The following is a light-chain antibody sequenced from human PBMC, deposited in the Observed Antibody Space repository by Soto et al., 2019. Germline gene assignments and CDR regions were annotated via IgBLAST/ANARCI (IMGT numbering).Light chain of an antibody. CDR3: QQYKNWPPRT. V-gene: IGKV3-15*01. Sequence: EIVITQSPSTLSVSPGERATLSCRASQSVSSSHLAWYQQKPGQAPRLLIYGASTRATGIPARFSGSGSGTEFTLTISSLQSEDFAVYYGQQYKNWPPRTFCQGTKVDIK. CDR1: QSVSSSH. CDR2: GAS. J-gene: IGKJ1*01.